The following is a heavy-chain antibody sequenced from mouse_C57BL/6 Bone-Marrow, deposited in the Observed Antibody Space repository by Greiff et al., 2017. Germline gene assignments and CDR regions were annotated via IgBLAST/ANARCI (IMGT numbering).Heavy chain of an antibody. CDR1: GYIFTEYT. Sequence: QVQLQQSGAELVKPGASVKLSCKASGYIFTEYTIHWVKQRSGQGLEWIGWFYPGSGSIKYNERFKDKATLTANKSSNTVYMELSSLTSEDSAVYFCASHERYYDYAGYFDYWGQGTTLTVSS. CDR3: ASHERYYDYAGYFDY. J-gene: IGHJ2*01. CDR2: FYPGSGSI. V-gene: IGHV1-62-2*01. D-gene: IGHD2-4*01.